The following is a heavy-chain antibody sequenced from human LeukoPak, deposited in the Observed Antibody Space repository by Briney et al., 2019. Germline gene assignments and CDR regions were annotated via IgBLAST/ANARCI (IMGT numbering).Heavy chain of an antibody. CDR1: GGTFSSYA. J-gene: IGHJ4*02. V-gene: IGHV1-69*13. CDR2: IIPIFGTA. CDR3: ARTSVDTAMASLDY. D-gene: IGHD5-18*01. Sequence: ASVKVSCKASGGTFSSYAISWVRQAPGQGLEWMGGIIPIFGTANYAQKFQGRVTITADESTSTAYMELRSLRSEDTAVYYCARTSVDTAMASLDYWGQGTLVTVSS.